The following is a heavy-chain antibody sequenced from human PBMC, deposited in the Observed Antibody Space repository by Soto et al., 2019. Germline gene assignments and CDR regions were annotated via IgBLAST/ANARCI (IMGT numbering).Heavy chain of an antibody. CDR1: GFTFSSYW. CDR2: INSDGSST. D-gene: IGHD6-13*01. Sequence: GGSLRLSCAASGFTFSSYWMHWARQAPGKGLVWVSRINSDGSSTSYADSVKGRFTISRDNAKNTLYLQMNSLRAEDTAVYYCARELVPRSSWYVAYYYGMDVWGQGTTVNGSS. J-gene: IGHJ6*02. V-gene: IGHV3-74*01. CDR3: ARELVPRSSWYVAYYYGMDV.